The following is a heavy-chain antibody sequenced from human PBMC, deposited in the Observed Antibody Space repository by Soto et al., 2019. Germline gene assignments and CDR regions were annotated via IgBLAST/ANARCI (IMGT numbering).Heavy chain of an antibody. D-gene: IGHD6-19*01. CDR3: ARVDGWSVYYYGMDV. CDR2: INHSGST. V-gene: IGHV4-34*01. J-gene: IGHJ6*02. CDR1: GGSFSGYY. Sequence: PSETLSLTCAVYGGSFSGYYWSWIRQPPGKGLEWIGEINHSGSTNYNPSLKSRVTISVDTSKNQFSLKLSSVTAADTAVYYCARVDGWSVYYYGMDVWGQGTTVTVSS.